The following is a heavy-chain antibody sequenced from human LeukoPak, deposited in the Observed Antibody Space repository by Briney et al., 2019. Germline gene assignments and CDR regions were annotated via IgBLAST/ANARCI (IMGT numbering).Heavy chain of an antibody. CDR1: GGSICGYY. D-gene: IGHD5-18*01. J-gene: IGHJ4*02. CDR2: SYSSGST. CDR3: ARQWGDTAMIDY. V-gene: IGHV4-59*08. Sequence: PSETLSLTCTVSGGSICGYYWSWIRQPPGKGLEWIGYSYSSGSTNSNPSLKSRVTILVDTSKKQSSLRLSSLTAADTAVYYCARQWGDTAMIDYWGQGTLVTVSS.